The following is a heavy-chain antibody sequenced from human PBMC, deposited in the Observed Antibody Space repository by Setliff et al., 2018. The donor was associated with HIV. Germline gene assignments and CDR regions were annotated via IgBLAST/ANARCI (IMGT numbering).Heavy chain of an antibody. CDR3: ARDGAGSSWDAFFDY. CDR1: GYTFTRNI. D-gene: IGHD6-13*01. CDR2: INAANGNT. J-gene: IGHJ4*02. Sequence: ASVKVSCKASGYTFTRNIVHWVRQAPGQRLEWMGWINAANGNTKYSQKFQGRVTITRDTSATTVYMELHSLRSEDTAVYYCARDGAGSSWDAFFDYWGQGTLVTAPQ. V-gene: IGHV1-3*01.